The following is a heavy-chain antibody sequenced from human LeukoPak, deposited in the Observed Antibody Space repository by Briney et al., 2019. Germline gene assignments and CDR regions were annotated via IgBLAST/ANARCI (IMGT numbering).Heavy chain of an antibody. Sequence: HSGGSLRLSCTASGFSFSGHWMHWARQLPGKGLVWVSRISHTGSTTSYADSVKGRFTVSRDNAKNTLYLQVNNLRAEDTAVYYCARGPNSNWSGLDFWGQGTLLTVSS. D-gene: IGHD6-6*01. CDR2: ISHTGSTT. CDR1: GFSFSGHW. V-gene: IGHV3-74*01. CDR3: ARGPNSNWSGLDF. J-gene: IGHJ4*02.